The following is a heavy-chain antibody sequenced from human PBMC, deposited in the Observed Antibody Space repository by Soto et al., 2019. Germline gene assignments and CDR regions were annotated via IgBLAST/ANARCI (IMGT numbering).Heavy chain of an antibody. CDR2: ISSSGST. CDR1: GGSISTYS. J-gene: IGHJ4*02. CDR3: ARVTYYYAEH. D-gene: IGHD3-10*01. V-gene: IGHV4-4*07. Sequence: SETLSLTCTVSGGSISTYSWTWIRQSAGKGLEWIGRISSSGSTNYNPSLKSRVTMSGDTSKNQFSLRLSSVTAADTAVYYCARVTYYYAEHWGQGTLVTVSS.